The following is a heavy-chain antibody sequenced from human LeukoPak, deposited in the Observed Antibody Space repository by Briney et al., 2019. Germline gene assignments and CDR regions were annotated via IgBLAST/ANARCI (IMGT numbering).Heavy chain of an antibody. CDR3: ARLGEGSSWYFDY. V-gene: IGHV4-34*01. Sequence: SETLSLTCAVYGGSFSGYYWSWIRQPPGKGLEWIGEINHSGSTNYNPSLKSRVTISGDTSKNQFSLKLSSVTAADTAVYYCARLGEGSSWYFDYWGQGTLVTVSS. J-gene: IGHJ4*02. CDR2: INHSGST. CDR1: GGSFSGYY. D-gene: IGHD6-13*01.